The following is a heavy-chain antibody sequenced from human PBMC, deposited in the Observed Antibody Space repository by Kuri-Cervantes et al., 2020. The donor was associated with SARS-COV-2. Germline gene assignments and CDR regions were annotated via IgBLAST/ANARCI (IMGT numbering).Heavy chain of an antibody. Sequence: SQTLSLTCAVSGGSVSSGTKFWSWIRQPAGKGLEWIGRIYTSGSTNYNPSLKSRVTMSVDTSKNQFSLKLSSVTAADTAVYYCAREYYDILTGHQLFDYWGQGTLVTVSS. CDR2: IYTSGST. CDR3: AREYYDILTGHQLFDY. CDR1: GGSVSSGTKF. J-gene: IGHJ4*02. V-gene: IGHV4-61*02. D-gene: IGHD3-9*01.